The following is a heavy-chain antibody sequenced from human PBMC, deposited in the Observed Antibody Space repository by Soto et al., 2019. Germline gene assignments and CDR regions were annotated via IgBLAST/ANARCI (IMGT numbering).Heavy chain of an antibody. CDR3: ARGRSVVPAAILGY. Sequence: GASVKVSCKASGYTFTGYYMHWVRQAPGQGLEWMGWINPNSSGTNYAQKFQGRVTMTRDTSISTAYMELSRLRSDDTAVYYCARGRSVVPAAILGYWGQGTLVTVSS. D-gene: IGHD2-2*02. J-gene: IGHJ4*02. V-gene: IGHV1-2*02. CDR2: INPNSSGT. CDR1: GYTFTGYY.